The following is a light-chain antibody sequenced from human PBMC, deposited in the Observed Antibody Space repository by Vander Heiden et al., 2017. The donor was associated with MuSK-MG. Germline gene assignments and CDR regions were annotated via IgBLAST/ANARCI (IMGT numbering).Light chain of an antibody. CDR1: QDIRNS. CDR3: QQYHNLLT. J-gene: IGKJ4*01. CDR2: DAS. V-gene: IGKV1-33*01. Sequence: DIKMTQSPSSLSASVGDRVTITCQASQDIRNSLNWYQQKPGKAPKLLIYDASNLETGVPSRFSGSGSGTDFTFTISSLQPEDVATYYCQQYHNLLTFGGGTNVEI.